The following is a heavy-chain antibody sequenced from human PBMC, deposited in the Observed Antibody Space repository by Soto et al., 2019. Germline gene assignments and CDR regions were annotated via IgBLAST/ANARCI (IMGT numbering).Heavy chain of an antibody. D-gene: IGHD3-3*01. CDR1: GGSFSGYY. J-gene: IGHJ4*02. CDR3: ARGRDFWSGYHKGIGEY. V-gene: IGHV4-34*01. Sequence: SETLSLTCAVYGGSFSGYYWSWIRQPPGKGLEWIGEINHSGSTNYNPSLKSRVTISVDTSKNQFSLKLSSVTAADTAVYYCARGRDFWSGYHKGIGEYWGQGTLVTVS. CDR2: INHSGST.